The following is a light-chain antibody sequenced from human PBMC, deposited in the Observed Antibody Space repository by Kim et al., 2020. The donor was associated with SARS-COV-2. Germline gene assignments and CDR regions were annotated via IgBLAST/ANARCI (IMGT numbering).Light chain of an antibody. CDR1: QSIGNY. J-gene: IGKJ4*01. V-gene: IGKV1-39*01. CDR2: AAS. CDR3: QQSYSTPLT. Sequence: DIQVTQSPSSLSPSIGDTVTITCRTSQSIGNYLNWYQQKPGKAPKVLIYAASTLQSGVPSRFSGSGSGTDFTLTISNLQPEDFATYSCQQSYSTPLTFGGGTKVDIK.